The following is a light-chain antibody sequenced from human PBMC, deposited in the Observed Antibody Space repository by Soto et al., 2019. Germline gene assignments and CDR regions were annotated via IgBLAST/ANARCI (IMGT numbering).Light chain of an antibody. J-gene: IGKJ4*01. Sequence: EIVMTQSPATLSVSPGERATLSCRASESVGSKVAWYQQKPGQAPRVLIYDASTRATGIPARFSGSGSGTEFTLTISSLQSEDFAVYSCQQDNNWPLTFGGGTKVDIK. CDR1: ESVGSK. CDR2: DAS. CDR3: QQDNNWPLT. V-gene: IGKV3-15*01.